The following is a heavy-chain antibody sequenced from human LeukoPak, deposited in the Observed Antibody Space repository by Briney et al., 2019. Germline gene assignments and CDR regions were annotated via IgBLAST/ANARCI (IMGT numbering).Heavy chain of an antibody. CDR1: GYTFTDYF. J-gene: IGHJ4*02. Sequence: ASVRVSCKASGYTFTDYFMHWVRQAPGQGLEWMGWINPNSGGTNYAQKFQGRVTMTRDTSINTAYMELNSLRSEDTAEYYCARSGWLRTAEYQGFDYWGQGTLVTVSS. CDR2: INPNSGGT. D-gene: IGHD5-12*01. CDR3: ARSGWLRTAEYQGFDY. V-gene: IGHV1-2*02.